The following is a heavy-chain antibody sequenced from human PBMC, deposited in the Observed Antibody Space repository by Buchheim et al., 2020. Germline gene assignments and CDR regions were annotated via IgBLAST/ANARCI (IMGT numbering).Heavy chain of an antibody. D-gene: IGHD1-26*01. Sequence: QVQLVQSGAEVKKPGASVKVSCKASGYTFTGYYMNWVRQAPGQGLEWMGWINPNSGGTNYAQKFQGSVTMTRDTSLRTAYMELSSLRSDDTAVYYCAKFGINILRGVGPTSFDYWGQGTL. CDR1: GYTFTGYY. CDR3: AKFGINILRGVGPTSFDY. V-gene: IGHV1-2*02. CDR2: INPNSGGT. J-gene: IGHJ4*02.